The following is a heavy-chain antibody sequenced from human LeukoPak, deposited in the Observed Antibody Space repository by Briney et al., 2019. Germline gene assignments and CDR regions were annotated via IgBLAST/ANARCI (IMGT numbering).Heavy chain of an antibody. CDR1: GGSISSSSYY. D-gene: IGHD4-17*01. CDR3: ARGRAPTVTHGPFDY. V-gene: IGHV4-39*07. J-gene: IGHJ4*02. CDR2: IYYSGST. Sequence: PSETLSLTCTVSGGSISSSSYYWGWIRQPPGKGLEWIGSIYYSGSTYYNPSLKSRVTISVDTSKNQFSLKLSSVTAADTAVYYCARGRAPTVTHGPFDYWGQGTLVTVSS.